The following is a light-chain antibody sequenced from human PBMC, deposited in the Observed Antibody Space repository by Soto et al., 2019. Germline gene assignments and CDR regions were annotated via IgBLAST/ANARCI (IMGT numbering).Light chain of an antibody. CDR3: TAWDDSLSGRV. J-gene: IGLJ3*02. CDR1: SSNIGNTY. Sequence: QLVLTQPPSASGTPGQRVTISCSGSSSNIGNTYVYWYQQLPGTAPKLLIYRNNQRPSGVPDRFSGSKSGTSASLAISGLRSEDEADYYCTAWDDSLSGRVFGGGTKVTVL. V-gene: IGLV1-47*01. CDR2: RNN.